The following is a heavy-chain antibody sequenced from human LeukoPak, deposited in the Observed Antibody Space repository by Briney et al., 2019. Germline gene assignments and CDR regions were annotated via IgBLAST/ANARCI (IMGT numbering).Heavy chain of an antibody. V-gene: IGHV3-48*03. CDR1: GFTFSSYE. D-gene: IGHD5-12*01. Sequence: GGSLRLSCSASGFTFSSYEMNWIRQTPGKGLEWVAHIISGGNEEYYAESVRGRFTVSRDNAKNSLYLHMSSLRAEDSAVYYCARDTVDGPFVTSLDYWGQGVRVIVSS. J-gene: IGHJ4*02. CDR3: ARDTVDGPFVTSLDY. CDR2: IISGGNEE.